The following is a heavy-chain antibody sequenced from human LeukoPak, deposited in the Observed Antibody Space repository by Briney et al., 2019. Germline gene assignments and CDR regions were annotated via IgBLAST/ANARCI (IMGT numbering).Heavy chain of an antibody. CDR2: INPNSGGT. J-gene: IGHJ5*02. Sequence: AAVTVSCKLSGYTFTVYYMHWVRQAPGQGLEWMGWINPNSGGTNYAQKFQGRVTMTRDTSISTAYMELSRLRSDDAAVYYCASGVPLGYCTNGVCRDWFDPWGQGTLVTVSS. CDR1: GYTFTVYY. CDR3: ASGVPLGYCTNGVCRDWFDP. D-gene: IGHD2-8*01. V-gene: IGHV1-2*02.